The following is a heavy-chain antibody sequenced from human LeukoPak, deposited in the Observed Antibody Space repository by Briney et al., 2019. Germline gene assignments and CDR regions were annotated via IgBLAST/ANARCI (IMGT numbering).Heavy chain of an antibody. CDR2: INWNGGST. CDR1: GFTFDDYG. J-gene: IGHJ4*02. Sequence: GGSLRLSCAASGFTFDDYGMSWVRQAPGKGLEWVSGINWNGGSTGYADSVKGRFTISRDNAKNSLYLQLNSLRAEDTALYYCVIQFGVVIPYYFDYWGQGTLVTVSS. V-gene: IGHV3-20*04. CDR3: VIQFGVVIPYYFDY. D-gene: IGHD3-3*01.